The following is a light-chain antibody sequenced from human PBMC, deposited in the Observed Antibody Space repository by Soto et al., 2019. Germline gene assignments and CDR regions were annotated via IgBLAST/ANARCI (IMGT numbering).Light chain of an antibody. J-gene: IGLJ1*01. CDR1: SSDIGAYDY. Sequence: QSALTQPASLSGSPGQSITISCTGTSSDIGAYDYVSWFQQHPGKAPKLMIYRGTQRPSGASNRFSASTSGNAASLTISGLQADDEADYFCCSSAPESTYVCGTGTKVTVL. CDR3: CSSAPESTYV. V-gene: IGLV2-23*01. CDR2: RGT.